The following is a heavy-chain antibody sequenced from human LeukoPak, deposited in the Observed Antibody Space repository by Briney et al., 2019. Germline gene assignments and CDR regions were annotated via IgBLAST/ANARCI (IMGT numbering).Heavy chain of an antibody. V-gene: IGHV3-23*01. D-gene: IGHD2-15*01. CDR2: ISGSGGNT. J-gene: IGHJ4*02. CDR3: AKEGQCGGASCYYFDY. Sequence: GGSLRLSCAASGSTFSTYAMSWVRQAPGKGLEWVSTISGSGGNTYADSVKGRFTISRDNSKNTLYLQMASLRAEDMAVYYRAKEGQCGGASCYYFDYWGQGTLVTVSS. CDR1: GSTFSTYA.